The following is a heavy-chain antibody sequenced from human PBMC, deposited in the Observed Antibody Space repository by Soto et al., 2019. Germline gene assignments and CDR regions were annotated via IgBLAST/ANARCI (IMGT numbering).Heavy chain of an antibody. V-gene: IGHV3-30-3*01. CDR2: ISYDGSIK. D-gene: IGHD6-19*01. CDR1: GFTFSHFA. Sequence: PGGSLRLSCAASGFTFSHFAMHWVRQAPGKGLEWVTVISYDGSIKYYADSVKGRFSISRDNSKNTMYLQMNRLRTEDRGVYHCAKGRSGSGWFRDFDYWGQGTLVTVSS. CDR3: AKGRSGSGWFRDFDY. J-gene: IGHJ4*02.